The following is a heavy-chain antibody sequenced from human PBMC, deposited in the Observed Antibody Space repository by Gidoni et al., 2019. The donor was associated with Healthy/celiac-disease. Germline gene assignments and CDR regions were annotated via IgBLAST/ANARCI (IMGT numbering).Heavy chain of an antibody. V-gene: IGHV3-11*01. D-gene: IGHD4-17*01. Sequence: QVQLVESGGGLVKPGGSLRLSCAASGFTFSDYYMSWIRQAPGKGLEWVSYISSSGSTIYYADSVKGRFTISRDNAKNSLYLQMNSLRAEDTAVYYCAGEGEHYGDYVGDYYYYGMDVWGQGTTVTVSS. J-gene: IGHJ6*02. CDR1: GFTFSDYY. CDR2: ISSSGSTI. CDR3: AGEGEHYGDYVGDYYYYGMDV.